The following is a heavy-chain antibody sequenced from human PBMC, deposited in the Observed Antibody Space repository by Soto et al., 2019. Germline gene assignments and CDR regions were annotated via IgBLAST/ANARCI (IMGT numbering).Heavy chain of an antibody. CDR1: GFTFSSYG. J-gene: IGHJ4*02. Sequence: GGSLRLSCAASGFTFSSYGMHWVRQAPGKGLEWVAVIWYDGSNKYYADSVKGRFTISRDNSKNTLYLQMNSLRAEDTAVYYCAREAQITIIPIPSRTFDYWGQGTLVTVSS. V-gene: IGHV3-33*01. D-gene: IGHD3-10*01. CDR3: AREAQITIIPIPSRTFDY. CDR2: IWYDGSNK.